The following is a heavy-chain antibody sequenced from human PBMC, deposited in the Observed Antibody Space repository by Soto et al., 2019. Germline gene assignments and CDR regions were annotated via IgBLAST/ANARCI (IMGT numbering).Heavy chain of an antibody. Sequence: GGSLRLSCAASGFTFSGSAMHWVRQASGKGLEWVGRIRSKANSYATAYAASVKGRFTISRDDSKNTAYLQMNSLKTEDTAVYFCARYGVQQQPDIWGQGSMVTVSS. V-gene: IGHV3-73*01. CDR1: GFTFSGSA. D-gene: IGHD6-13*01. J-gene: IGHJ3*02. CDR2: IRSKANSYAT. CDR3: ARYGVQQQPDI.